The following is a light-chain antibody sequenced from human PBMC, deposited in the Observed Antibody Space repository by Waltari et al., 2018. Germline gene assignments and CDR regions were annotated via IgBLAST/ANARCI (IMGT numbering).Light chain of an antibody. Sequence: DIVMTQSPESLAVSLGERATLSCKPRESVLYSSNNKNHLAWYQQKPGQPPRLLLYWASTRESGVPDRFIGSGSETDFTLTVTSLQAEDVAVYYCQQYYNTPLTFGGGTKVEVK. J-gene: IGKJ4*01. CDR3: QQYYNTPLT. CDR2: WAS. CDR1: ESVLYSSNNKNH. V-gene: IGKV4-1*01.